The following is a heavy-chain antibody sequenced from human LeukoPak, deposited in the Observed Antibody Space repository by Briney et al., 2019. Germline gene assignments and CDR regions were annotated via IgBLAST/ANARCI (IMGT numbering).Heavy chain of an antibody. J-gene: IGHJ4*02. CDR2: INHSGST. D-gene: IGHD6-6*01. CDR3: ARAARYYFVY. Sequence: SETLSLTCAVYGGSFSGYYWSWIRQPPGKGLEWIGEINHSGSTDYNPSLKSRVTISVDTSKNQFSLKLSSVTAADTAVYYCARAARYYFVYWGQGTLVTVSS. CDR1: GGSFSGYY. V-gene: IGHV4-34*01.